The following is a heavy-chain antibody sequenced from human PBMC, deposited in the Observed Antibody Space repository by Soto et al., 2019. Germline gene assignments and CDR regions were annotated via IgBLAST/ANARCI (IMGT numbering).Heavy chain of an antibody. CDR2: ISGSGGST. D-gene: IGHD3-3*01. Sequence: LRLSCAASGFTFSSYAMSGVRQAPGKGLEWVSAISGSGGSTYYADSVKGRFTISRDNSKNTLYLQMNSLRAEDTAVYYCAKDPTEQTAFWSRIDYWGQGTLVTVSS. CDR1: GFTFSSYA. J-gene: IGHJ4*02. V-gene: IGHV3-23*01. CDR3: AKDPTEQTAFWSRIDY.